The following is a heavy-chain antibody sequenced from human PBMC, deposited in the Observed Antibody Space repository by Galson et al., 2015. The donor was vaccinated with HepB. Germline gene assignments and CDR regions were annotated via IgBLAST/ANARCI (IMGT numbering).Heavy chain of an antibody. CDR3: ARDGAAAGKDFDY. CDR2: ISSSSSYI. J-gene: IGHJ4*02. V-gene: IGHV3-21*01. D-gene: IGHD6-13*01. Sequence: SLRLSCAASGFTFSSDSMNWVRQAPGKGLEWVSSISSSSSYIYYADSVKGRFTISRDNAKNSLYLQMNSLRAEDTAVYYCARDGAAAGKDFDYWGQGTLVSVSS. CDR1: GFTFSSDS.